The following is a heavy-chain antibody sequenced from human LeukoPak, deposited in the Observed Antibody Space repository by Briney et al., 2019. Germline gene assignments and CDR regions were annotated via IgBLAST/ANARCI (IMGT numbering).Heavy chain of an antibody. J-gene: IGHJ6*02. D-gene: IGHD3-3*01. CDR2: INHSGST. CDR1: GGSFSGYY. CDR3: ARVGDTIFGVAPEDYYYGMDV. Sequence: SETLSLTCAVYGGSFSGYYWSRIRQPPGKGLEWIGEINHSGSTNYNPSLKSRVTISVDTSKNQFSLKLSSVTAADTAVYYCARVGDTIFGVAPEDYYYGMDVWGQGTTVTVSS. V-gene: IGHV4-34*01.